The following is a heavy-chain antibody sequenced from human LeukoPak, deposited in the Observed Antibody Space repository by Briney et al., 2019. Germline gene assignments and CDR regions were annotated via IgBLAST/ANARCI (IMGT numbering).Heavy chain of an antibody. D-gene: IGHD3-9*01. V-gene: IGHV3-48*04. Sequence: GGSLRLSCAASGFTVSSYSMNWVRQAPGKGLEWVSYISSNSSTIYYADSVKGRFTISRDNAKNSLYLQMNSLRAEDTAVYYCAKDWSPPYYDILTGYNPFDFWGPGTLVTVS. J-gene: IGHJ4*02. CDR1: GFTVSSYS. CDR2: ISSNSSTI. CDR3: AKDWSPPYYDILTGYNPFDF.